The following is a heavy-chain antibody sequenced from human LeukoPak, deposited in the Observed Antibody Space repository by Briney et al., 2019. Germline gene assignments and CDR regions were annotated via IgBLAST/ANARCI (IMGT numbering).Heavy chain of an antibody. CDR2: INHSGST. Sequence: PSETLSLTCAVYGGSFSGYYWSWIRQPPGKGLEWIGEINHSGSTNYNPSLKSRVTISVDTSKNQFSLKLSSVTAADTAVYYCARHSSGWYGAFDIWGQGTMVTVSS. V-gene: IGHV4-34*01. D-gene: IGHD6-19*01. CDR1: GGSFSGYY. J-gene: IGHJ3*02. CDR3: ARHSSGWYGAFDI.